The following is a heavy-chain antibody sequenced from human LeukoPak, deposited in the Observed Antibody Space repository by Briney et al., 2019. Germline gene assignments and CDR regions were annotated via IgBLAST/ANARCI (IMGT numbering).Heavy chain of an antibody. Sequence: SETLSLTCAVSGYSISSGYYWGWIRPPPGKGREWIGSIYHSGSTFYSPSLKSRVTISVDTSHNQFSLKLTSVTAADTAIYYCARLGSRALDFGIWGQGTMVTVSS. CDR2: IYHSGST. CDR1: GYSISSGYY. V-gene: IGHV4-38-2*01. CDR3: ARLGSRALDFGI. D-gene: IGHD2-15*01. J-gene: IGHJ3*02.